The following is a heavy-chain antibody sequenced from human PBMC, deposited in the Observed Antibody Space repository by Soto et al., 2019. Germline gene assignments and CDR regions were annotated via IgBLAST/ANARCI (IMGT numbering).Heavy chain of an antibody. D-gene: IGHD2-21*01. V-gene: IGHV4-59*11. Sequence: QVQLQESGPGLVKPSETLSLTCTVSGASISRHYWGWIRQPPGKGPEWIGYISYSGSTNYNPSLKSRVTILLDRSRNQFSLKLSSVTAADTAVFYCVKISDAGRDWYFHLWGRGTLVTVSS. CDR1: GASISRHY. CDR2: ISYSGST. CDR3: VKISDAGRDWYFHL. J-gene: IGHJ2*01.